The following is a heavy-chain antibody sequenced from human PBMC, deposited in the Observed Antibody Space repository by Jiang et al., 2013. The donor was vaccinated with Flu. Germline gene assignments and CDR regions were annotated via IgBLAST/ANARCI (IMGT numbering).Heavy chain of an antibody. Sequence: GPGLVKPSETLSLICSVFGGSMSSNTYYWGWIRQPPGKGLEWIGSIYYSGSTYYNPSLKSRVTISVDTSKNQFSLKLSSVTAADTAVYYCARHDLLYGGSAAFDIWGQGTMVTVSS. V-gene: IGHV4-39*07. J-gene: IGHJ3*02. CDR1: GGSMSSNTYY. CDR2: IYYSGST. D-gene: IGHD3-10*02. CDR3: ARHDLLYGGSAAFDI.